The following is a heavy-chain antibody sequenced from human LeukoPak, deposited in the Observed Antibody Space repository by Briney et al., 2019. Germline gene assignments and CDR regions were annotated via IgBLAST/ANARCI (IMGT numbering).Heavy chain of an antibody. CDR1: GLSFNNCW. J-gene: IGHJ4*02. CDR3: FGGIGGPAY. Sequence: GVLRLSCAASGLSFNNCWMHWVRQAPGKGLEWVSRIDNDGNTKYADSVKGRFTISRDNAKNTLYLQMNSLRADDTAVFYCFGGIGGPAYWGQGSLVPVSS. CDR2: IDNDGNT. V-gene: IGHV3-74*03. D-gene: IGHD4-23*01.